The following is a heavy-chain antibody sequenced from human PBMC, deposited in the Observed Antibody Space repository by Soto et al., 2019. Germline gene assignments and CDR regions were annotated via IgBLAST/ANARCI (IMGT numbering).Heavy chain of an antibody. CDR2: IIPIFSTT. Sequence: GASVKVSCKASGYTFTSYAMHWVRQAPGQRLEWMGRIIPIFSTTNYAQKFQGRVTMTADESTITAYLELSSLKQDDTAVYYCAREVAADGTFREDVFDIWGQGTLVTVSS. V-gene: IGHV1-69*13. D-gene: IGHD6-13*01. CDR1: GYTFTSYA. J-gene: IGHJ3*02. CDR3: AREVAADGTFREDVFDI.